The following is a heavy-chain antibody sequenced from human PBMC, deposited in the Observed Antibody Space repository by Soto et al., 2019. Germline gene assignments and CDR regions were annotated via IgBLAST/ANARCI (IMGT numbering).Heavy chain of an antibody. V-gene: IGHV1-18*01. CDR1: GYTFTDYA. CDR2: VNTYNGNP. J-gene: IGHJ4*02. Sequence: QVQLVQSGVEVKKPGASVKVSCKASGYTFTDYAISWVRQAPGRGLEWMGWVNTYNGNPNYAQIFPGRVTMTTDTSTDTAYMELRSLKSDASAVYYCARDSQYSTSWQRFDSWGQGTLVTVSS. CDR3: ARDSQYSTSWQRFDS. D-gene: IGHD6-13*01.